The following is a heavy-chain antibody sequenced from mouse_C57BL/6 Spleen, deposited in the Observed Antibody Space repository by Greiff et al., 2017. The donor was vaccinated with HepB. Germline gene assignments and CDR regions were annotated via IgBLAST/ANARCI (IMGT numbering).Heavy chain of an antibody. CDR2: IDPSDSYT. CDR3: ARSTGYGTPFAY. Sequence: VQLQQSGAELVKPGASVKLSCKASGYTFTSYWMQWVKQRPGQGLEWIGEIDPSDSYTNYNQKFKGKATLTVDTSSSTAYMQLSSLTSEDSAVYYCARSTGYGTPFAYWGQGTLVTVSA. D-gene: IGHD1-1*01. J-gene: IGHJ3*01. CDR1: GYTFTSYW. V-gene: IGHV1-50*01.